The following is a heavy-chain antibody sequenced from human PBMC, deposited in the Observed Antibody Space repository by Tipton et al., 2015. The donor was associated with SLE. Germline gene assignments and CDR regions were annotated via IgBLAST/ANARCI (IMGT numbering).Heavy chain of an antibody. J-gene: IGHJ6*02. V-gene: IGHV4-61*02. D-gene: IGHD4-17*01. CDR2: IYTSGST. Sequence: TLSLTCTVSGGSISSGSYYWSWIRQPAGKGLEWIGRIYTSGSTNYNPSLKSRVTISLDTSKNQFSLKLSSVTAADTAVYYCARVDYGDEDYYYYGMDVWGQGTTVTVSS. CDR3: ARVDYGDEDYYYYGMDV. CDR1: GGSISSGSYY.